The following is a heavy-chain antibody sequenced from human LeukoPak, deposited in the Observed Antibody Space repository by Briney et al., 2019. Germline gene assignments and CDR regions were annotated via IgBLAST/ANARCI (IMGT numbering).Heavy chain of an antibody. Sequence: ASVSVSCEASGYTFTSDSIGGVREAPGRGRERRGWISAYNENTNYTQTLEGRVTMNRDTSTSTAYMEQRTLRSDDTGVYYCARSIVVVRAGDPFDIWGQGPILTVSS. J-gene: IGHJ3*02. V-gene: IGHV1-18*01. CDR3: ARSIVVVRAGDPFDI. D-gene: IGHD3-22*01. CDR1: GYTFTSDS. CDR2: ISAYNENT.